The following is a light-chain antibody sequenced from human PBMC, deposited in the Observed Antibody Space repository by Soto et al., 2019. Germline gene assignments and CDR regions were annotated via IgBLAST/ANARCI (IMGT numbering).Light chain of an antibody. CDR3: QQYNTWPRT. CDR1: QSVSSN. J-gene: IGKJ1*01. V-gene: IGKV3-15*01. Sequence: EIVMTQSPATLSVSPGERATLSCRASQSVSSNLAWYQQKPGQAPRLLIYGASTRATGIPARFSGSRSGTDFTLTISSLRSEDFEVYSCQQYNTWPRTFGKGTKVEIK. CDR2: GAS.